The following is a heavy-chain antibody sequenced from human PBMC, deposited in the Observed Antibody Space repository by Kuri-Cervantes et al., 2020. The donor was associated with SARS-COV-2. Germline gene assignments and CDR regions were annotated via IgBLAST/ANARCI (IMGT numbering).Heavy chain of an antibody. V-gene: IGHV3-21*01. D-gene: IGHD2-15*01. Sequence: GESLKISCEASGFIFSDYAIDWVRQAPGKGLEWVSTISSGSDYIYYGDSVKGRFTISRDNAENSLYLQMNSLRVGDTAVYYCTRDREYCSGGGCYSTGFSFDYWGQGALVTVSS. CDR3: TRDREYCSGGGCYSTGFSFDY. CDR1: GFIFSDYA. J-gene: IGHJ4*02. CDR2: ISSGSDYI.